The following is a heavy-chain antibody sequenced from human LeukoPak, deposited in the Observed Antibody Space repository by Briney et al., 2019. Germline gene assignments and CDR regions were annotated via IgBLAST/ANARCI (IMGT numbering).Heavy chain of an antibody. CDR1: GGSFSGYY. CDR3: ARGLYSSGWYGDYYFDY. V-gene: IGHV4-34*01. Sequence: PETLSLTCAVYGGSFSGYYWSWIRQPPGKGLEWIGEINHSGSTNYNPSLKSRVTISVDTSKNQFSLKLSSVTAADTAVYYCARGLYSSGWYGDYYFDYWGQGTLVTVSS. CDR2: INHSGST. D-gene: IGHD6-19*01. J-gene: IGHJ4*02.